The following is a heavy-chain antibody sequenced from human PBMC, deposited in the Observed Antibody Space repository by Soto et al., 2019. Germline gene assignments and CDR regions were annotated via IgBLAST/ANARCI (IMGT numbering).Heavy chain of an antibody. D-gene: IGHD3-10*01. CDR2: ITGRGDEA. J-gene: IGHJ4*02. V-gene: IGHV3-23*01. Sequence: GGSLRLSCAASAPGLIFSSFAMDWVRQAPGQGLEWVSVITGRGDEADYADSVNGRFTISRDNSKNTVFLQMNNLRAEDTAVYYCAKEAGAGENRTRGGPGYFAYWGPGTLVTVSS. CDR3: AKEAGAGENRTRGGPGYFAY. CDR1: GLIFSSFA.